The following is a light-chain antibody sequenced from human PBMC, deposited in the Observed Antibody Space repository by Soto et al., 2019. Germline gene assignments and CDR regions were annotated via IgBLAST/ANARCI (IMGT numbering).Light chain of an antibody. CDR2: AAS. CDR1: QSISSY. Sequence: DIQLPQSPSSLSASVGDRVTVTCRASQSISSYLNWYQQKPGKAPKXLIYAASTLQFGVQSSFSGSGSGTDFTLTIRSLQPEDFATYYCKQSYRSPTFGQGTKVDIK. V-gene: IGKV1-39*01. CDR3: KQSYRSPT. J-gene: IGKJ1*01.